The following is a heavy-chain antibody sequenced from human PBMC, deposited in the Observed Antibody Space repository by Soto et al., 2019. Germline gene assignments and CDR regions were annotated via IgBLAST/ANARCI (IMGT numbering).Heavy chain of an antibody. CDR2: ISGSGGST. CDR3: ANDRNGGSCWTNYYYGMDV. D-gene: IGHD2-15*01. V-gene: IGHV3-23*01. CDR1: GFTFSSYA. Sequence: DVQLLESGGGLVQPGGSLRLSCVASGFTFSSYAMSWVRQAPGKGLEWVSAISGSGGSTYYADSVKGRFTISRDNSKNTLYLQMHSLRAEDTAVSFCANDRNGGSCWTNYYYGMDVWGQGTTVTVSS. J-gene: IGHJ6*02.